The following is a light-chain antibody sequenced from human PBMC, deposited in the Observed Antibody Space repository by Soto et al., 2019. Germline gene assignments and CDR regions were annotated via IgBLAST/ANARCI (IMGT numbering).Light chain of an antibody. CDR2: EDS. Sequence: QSVLTQPDSVSGSPGQSITISCTGTSSDVGSYNLVSWYQQHPGKAPKLMIYEDSKRTSGVSNRFSGSKSGNTASLTISGLQAEDEADYYCCSYAGSSTSPYVFGTGTKVTV. V-gene: IGLV2-23*01. J-gene: IGLJ1*01. CDR1: SSDVGSYNL. CDR3: CSYAGSSTSPYV.